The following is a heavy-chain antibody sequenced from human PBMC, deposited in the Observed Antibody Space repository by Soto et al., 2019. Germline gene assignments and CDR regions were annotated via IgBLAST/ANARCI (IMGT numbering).Heavy chain of an antibody. CDR1: GFTFTSSA. D-gene: IGHD4-4*01. CDR3: AAYSTLTDYYNYVLDV. CDR2: IVVGSGNT. Sequence: SVKVSCKASGFTFTSSAMQWVRQARGQRLEWIGWIVVGSGNTNYAQKFQERVTITRDMSTSTAYMELSSLRSEDTAVYYCAAYSTLTDYYNYVLDVWGQGTKVTGSS. J-gene: IGHJ6*02. V-gene: IGHV1-58*02.